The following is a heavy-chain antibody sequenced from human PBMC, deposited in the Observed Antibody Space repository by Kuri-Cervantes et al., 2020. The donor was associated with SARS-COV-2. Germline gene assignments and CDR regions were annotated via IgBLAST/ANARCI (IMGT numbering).Heavy chain of an antibody. CDR3: ARTTKSAEYFQH. Sequence: SETLSLTCTVSGYSISSGYYWGWIRQPPGKGLEWIGSIYHSGSTYYNPSLKSRVTISVDTSKNQFSLKLSSVTAADTAVYYCARTTKSAEYFQHWGQGTLVTVSS. V-gene: IGHV4-38-2*02. CDR2: IYHSGST. J-gene: IGHJ1*01. CDR1: GYSISSGYY. D-gene: IGHD1-14*01.